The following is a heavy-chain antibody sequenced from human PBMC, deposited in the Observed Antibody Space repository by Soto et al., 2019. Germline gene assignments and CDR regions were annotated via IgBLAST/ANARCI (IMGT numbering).Heavy chain of an antibody. CDR1: GYTFTSYA. J-gene: IGHJ4*02. Sequence: ASVKVSCKASGYTFTSYAMHWVRQAPGQRPEWMGWIAAANGKTDYSEKFQDRVTLTSDTSTNTVYMDLTSLRSEDTAVYYCVRGNTGYDYGFFEYWGQGSLVTVSS. CDR2: IAAANGKT. V-gene: IGHV1-3*01. CDR3: VRGNTGYDYGFFEY. D-gene: IGHD5-12*01.